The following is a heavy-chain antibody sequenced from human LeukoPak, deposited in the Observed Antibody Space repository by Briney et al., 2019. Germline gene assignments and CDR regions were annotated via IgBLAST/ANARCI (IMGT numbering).Heavy chain of an antibody. J-gene: IGHJ4*02. CDR1: GYTFISYG. CDR3: AREARGERGYYYDSSGYYLPDY. Sequence: ASVKVSCKASGYTFISYGISWVRQAPGQGLEWMGWISAYNGKTNYAQKLQGRVTMTTDTSTSTAYMELRSLRSDDTAVYYCAREARGERGYYYDSSGYYLPDYWGQGTLVTVSS. V-gene: IGHV1-18*01. D-gene: IGHD3-22*01. CDR2: ISAYNGKT.